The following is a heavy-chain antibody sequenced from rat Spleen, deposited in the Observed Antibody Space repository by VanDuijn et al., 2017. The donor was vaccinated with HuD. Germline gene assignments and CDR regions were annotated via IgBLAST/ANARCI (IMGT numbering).Heavy chain of an antibody. CDR3: TRHDYPGVTTNWFAH. Sequence: EVQLVESGGGLVQPGRSLKLSCEVSGFTFNNYDMAWIRQAPTKGLEWVASINPSGTGTYYRDSVKGRFTVSRDNAKSTLYLQMDSLRSEDTATYYCTRHDYPGVTTNWFAHWGQGTLVAVSS. V-gene: IGHV5-25*01. D-gene: IGHD1-4*01. CDR1: GFTFNNYD. J-gene: IGHJ3*01. CDR2: INPSGTGT.